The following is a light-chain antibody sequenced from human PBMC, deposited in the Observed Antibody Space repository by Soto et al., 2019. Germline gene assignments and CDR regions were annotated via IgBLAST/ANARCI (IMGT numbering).Light chain of an antibody. CDR1: QSVSSSY. Sequence: EIVLTQSPGTLSFSPGERATPSCRASQSVSSSYLAWYQQKPGQAPRLLIYGAASRASGIPDRFSGSGSGTDFTLTVSRLEPEDFAVYYCQQYGISPYTFGQGTKLEIK. J-gene: IGKJ2*01. CDR2: GAA. V-gene: IGKV3-20*01. CDR3: QQYGISPYT.